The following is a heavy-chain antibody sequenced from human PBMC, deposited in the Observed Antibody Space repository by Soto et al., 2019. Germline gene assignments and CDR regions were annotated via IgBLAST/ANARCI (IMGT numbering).Heavy chain of an antibody. V-gene: IGHV3-53*01. CDR2: LYGGDNP. CDR3: AKRQQLVRYYYGLDV. J-gene: IGHJ6*02. Sequence: PGGSLRLSCAASGLTVSSSYMNWVRQAPGKGLEWVSALYGGDNPEYADSVKGRFTISRDNSRNTLYLQMNSLRADDTAVYYCAKRQQLVRYYYGLDVWGQGTTVTVSS. D-gene: IGHD6-13*01. CDR1: GLTVSSSY.